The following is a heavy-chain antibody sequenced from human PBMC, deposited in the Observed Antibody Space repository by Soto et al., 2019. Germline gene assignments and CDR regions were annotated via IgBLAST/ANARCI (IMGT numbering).Heavy chain of an antibody. CDR3: ARAQYSIFGVVISNSFDY. D-gene: IGHD3-3*01. CDR2: ISYDGSNK. J-gene: IGHJ4*02. V-gene: IGHV3-30-3*01. Sequence: SLRLSCAASGFTFSSYAMHWVRQAPGKGLEWVAVISYDGSNKYYADSVKGRFTISRDNSKNTLYLQMNSLRAEDTAVYYCARAQYSIFGVVISNSFDYWGQGTLVTVSS. CDR1: GFTFSSYA.